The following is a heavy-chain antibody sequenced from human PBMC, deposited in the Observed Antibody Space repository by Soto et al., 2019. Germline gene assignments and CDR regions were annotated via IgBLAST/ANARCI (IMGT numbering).Heavy chain of an antibody. CDR2: IIPVFGIA. CDR1: GGTFSRYS. Sequence: QVQLVQSGAEVKKPGSSVKVSCKASGGTFSRYSFTWVRQAPGHGLEWMGRIIPVFGIASYAQKFQGRVTITADKSTSTAYMELSSLRSEDTAVYYCAREDRDRETGLVPAAIDGIDVWGQGTTVTVSS. CDR3: AREDRDRETGLVPAAIDGIDV. D-gene: IGHD2-2*01. J-gene: IGHJ6*02. V-gene: IGHV1-69*08.